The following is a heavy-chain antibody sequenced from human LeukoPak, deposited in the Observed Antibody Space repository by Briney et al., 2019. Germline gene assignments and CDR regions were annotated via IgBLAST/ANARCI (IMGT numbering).Heavy chain of an antibody. CDR3: ASSRDSSSWYSPFDY. Sequence: GGSLRLSCAASGFTFSSYWMHWVRQAPGKGLEWVSSISSSSSYIYYADSVKGRFTISRDNAKNSLYLQMNSLRAEDTAVYYCASSRDSSSWYSPFDYWGQGTLVTVSS. J-gene: IGHJ4*02. D-gene: IGHD6-13*01. CDR1: GFTFSSYW. V-gene: IGHV3-21*01. CDR2: ISSSSSYI.